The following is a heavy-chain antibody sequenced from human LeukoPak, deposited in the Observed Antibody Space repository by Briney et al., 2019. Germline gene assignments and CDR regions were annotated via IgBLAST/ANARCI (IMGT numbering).Heavy chain of an antibody. D-gene: IGHD3-9*01. J-gene: IGHJ3*02. CDR3: ARPLVGDAFDI. CDR2: ISYDGSNK. Sequence: GGSLRLSCAASGFTFSSYAMHWVRQAPGKGLEWVAVISYDGSNKYYADSVKGRFTISRDNSKNTLYLQMNSLRAEDTAVYYCARPLVGDAFDIWGQGTMVTVSS. V-gene: IGHV3-30*04. CDR1: GFTFSSYA.